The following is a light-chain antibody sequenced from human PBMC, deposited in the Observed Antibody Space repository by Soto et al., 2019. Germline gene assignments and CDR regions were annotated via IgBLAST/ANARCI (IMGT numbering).Light chain of an antibody. CDR3: AAWDDSLNAYV. CDR2: AYS. J-gene: IGLJ1*01. Sequence: QSVLTQPPSASGTPGQRVTISCSGSSSNIVSNTVNWYQHLPGAAPKLLMYAYSQRPSGIPDRFSGSKSGASASLAISGLQSEDGADYYCAAWDDSLNAYVFGTGTKVTVL. CDR1: SSNIVSNT. V-gene: IGLV1-44*01.